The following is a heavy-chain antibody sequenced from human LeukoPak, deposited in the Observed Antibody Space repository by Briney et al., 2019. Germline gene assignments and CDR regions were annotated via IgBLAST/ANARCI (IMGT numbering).Heavy chain of an antibody. V-gene: IGHV3-23*01. J-gene: IGHJ4*02. CDR2: ISVSGGST. CDR3: ARDTYGDGFDY. Sequence: PGGSLRLSCAASGFTFSSYAMTWVRQAPGKGLDWVSGISVSGGSTYYADSVKGRFTISRDTSKNTLYLQMNSLRAEDTAVYYCARDTYGDGFDYWGQGTLVTVSS. D-gene: IGHD4-17*01. CDR1: GFTFSSYA.